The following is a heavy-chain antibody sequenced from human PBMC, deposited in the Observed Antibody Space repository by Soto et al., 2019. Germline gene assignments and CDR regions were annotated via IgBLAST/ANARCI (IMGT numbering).Heavy chain of an antibody. D-gene: IGHD3-9*01. V-gene: IGHV3-33*01. CDR1: GCTFISYG. J-gene: IGHJ4*02. CDR3: ASTNQNGVLTGYWIFDY. CDR2: IWYVGSNK. Sequence: PGGSLRLSCAASGCTFISYGMRWVRQAPGKGLEWEAVIWYVGSNKYYADSVKGRFTISRDNSKNTLYLQMNSLRAEDTAVYYCASTNQNGVLTGYWIFDYWGQGTLVTVSS.